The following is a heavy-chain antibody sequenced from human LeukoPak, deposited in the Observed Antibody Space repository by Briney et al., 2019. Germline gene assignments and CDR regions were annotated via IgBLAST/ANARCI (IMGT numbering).Heavy chain of an antibody. D-gene: IGHD2-21*01. Sequence: GVSLRLSCAASGFTFSSYAMSLVRQAPWKVLEWVSAISGSGGSTYYEDSVKGRFTISRDNSKNTLYLQMNSLRAEDTAVYYCLNFPSQDRIRDAFDIWGQGTMVTVSS. V-gene: IGHV3-23*01. CDR2: ISGSGGST. CDR3: LNFPSQDRIRDAFDI. J-gene: IGHJ3*02. CDR1: GFTFSSYA.